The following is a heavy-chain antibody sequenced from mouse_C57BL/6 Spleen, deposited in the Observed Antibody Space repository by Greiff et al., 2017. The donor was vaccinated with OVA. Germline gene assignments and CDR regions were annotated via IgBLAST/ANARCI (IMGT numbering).Heavy chain of an antibody. CDR3: TTGAVVATNFDY. D-gene: IGHD1-1*01. J-gene: IGHJ2*01. Sequence: VQLQQSGAELVRPGASVKLSCTASGFNIKDYYMHWVKQRPEQGLEWIGRIDPEDGDTEYAPKFQGKATMTADTSSNTAYLQLSSLTSEDTAVYYCTTGAVVATNFDYWGQGTTLTVSS. CDR1: GFNIKDYY. V-gene: IGHV14-1*01. CDR2: IDPEDGDT.